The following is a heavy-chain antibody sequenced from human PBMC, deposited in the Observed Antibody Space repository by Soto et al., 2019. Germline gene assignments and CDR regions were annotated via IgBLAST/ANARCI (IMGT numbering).Heavy chain of an antibody. CDR1: GYTFTGYY. CDR2: INPNSGGT. J-gene: IGHJ6*03. D-gene: IGHD2-2*01. Sequence: ASVKVSCKASGYTFTGYYMHWVRQAPGQGLEWMGWINPNSGGTNYAQKFQGWVTMTRDTSISTAYMELSRLRSDDTAVYYCARGGIVVVPAAAYYYYYYMDVWGKGTTVTVSS. V-gene: IGHV1-2*04. CDR3: ARGGIVVVPAAAYYYYYYMDV.